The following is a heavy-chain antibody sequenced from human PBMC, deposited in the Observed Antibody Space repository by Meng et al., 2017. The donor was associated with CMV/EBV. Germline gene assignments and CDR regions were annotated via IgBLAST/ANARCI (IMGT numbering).Heavy chain of an antibody. CDR3: ARVLRQQLVPGYFDY. Sequence: ASVKVSCKASGYTFTGYYMHWVRQAPGRGLEWMGWINPNSGGTNYAQKFQGRVTMTRDTSISTAYMELSRLRSDDTAVYYCARVLRQQLVPGYFDYWGQGTLVTVSS. D-gene: IGHD6-13*01. CDR2: INPNSGGT. CDR1: GYTFTGYY. J-gene: IGHJ4*02. V-gene: IGHV1-2*02.